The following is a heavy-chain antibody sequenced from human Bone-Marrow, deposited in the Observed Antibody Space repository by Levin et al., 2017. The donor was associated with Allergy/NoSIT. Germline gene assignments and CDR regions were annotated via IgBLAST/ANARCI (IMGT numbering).Heavy chain of an antibody. V-gene: IGHV4-59*01. CDR3: ARVVVVPAAMPGWFDP. D-gene: IGHD2-2*01. Sequence: SETLSLTCTVSGGSISSYYWSWIRQPPGKGLEWIGYIYYSGSTNYNPSLKSRVTISVDTSKNQFSLKLSSVTAADTAVYYFARVVVVPAAMPGWFDPWGQGTLVTVSS. J-gene: IGHJ5*02. CDR2: IYYSGST. CDR1: GGSISSYY.